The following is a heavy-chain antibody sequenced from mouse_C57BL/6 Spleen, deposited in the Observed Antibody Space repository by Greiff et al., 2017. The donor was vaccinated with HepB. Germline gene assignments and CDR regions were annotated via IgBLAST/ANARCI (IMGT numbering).Heavy chain of an antibody. CDR3: ARGGLRQGFAY. J-gene: IGHJ3*01. V-gene: IGHV5-17*01. CDR1: GFTFSDYG. D-gene: IGHD2-4*01. Sequence: EVKLMESGGGLVKPGGSLKLSCAASGFTFSDYGMHWVRQAPEKGLEWVAYISSGSSTIYYADTVKGRFTISRDNAKNTLFLQMTSLRSEDTAMYYCARGGLRQGFAYWGQGTLVTVSA. CDR2: ISSGSSTI.